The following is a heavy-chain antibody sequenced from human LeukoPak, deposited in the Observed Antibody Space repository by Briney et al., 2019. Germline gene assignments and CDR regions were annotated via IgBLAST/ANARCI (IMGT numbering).Heavy chain of an antibody. CDR3: ARGIESYGDYGY. Sequence: SETLSLTCTVSGGSTSGSYWSWIRQPPGKRLEWIAYMYNSGSTNYNPSLKSRVTISIDTSKNQFSLKLSSLTAADTAMYYCARGIESYGDYGYWGQGILVTVSS. D-gene: IGHD4-17*01. CDR2: MYNSGST. J-gene: IGHJ4*02. V-gene: IGHV4-59*01. CDR1: GGSTSGSY.